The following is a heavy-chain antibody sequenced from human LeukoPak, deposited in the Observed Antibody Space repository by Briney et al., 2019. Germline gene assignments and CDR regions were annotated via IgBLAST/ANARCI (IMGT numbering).Heavy chain of an antibody. D-gene: IGHD1-26*01. CDR2: IRYDGSNK. Sequence: PGGSLRLSCAASGFTFSTYGMHWVRQAPGKGLEWVAFIRYDGSNKYYADSVKGRFTISRDNSKNTLYLQMNSLRAEDTAVYYCAKESGEPYYFDYWGQGTLVTVSS. CDR1: GFTFSTYG. J-gene: IGHJ4*02. V-gene: IGHV3-30*02. CDR3: AKESGEPYYFDY.